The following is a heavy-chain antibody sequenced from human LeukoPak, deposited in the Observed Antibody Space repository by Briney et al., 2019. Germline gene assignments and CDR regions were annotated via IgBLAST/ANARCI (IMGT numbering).Heavy chain of an antibody. CDR3: ARGSSSRKPIDY. D-gene: IGHD6-13*01. J-gene: IGHJ4*02. CDR1: GGSISSYY. Sequence: SETLSLTCTVSGGSISSYYWSWIRQPPGKGLEWIGYIYYSGSTNYNPSFKSRVTISVDTSKNQFSLKLSSVTAADTAVYYCARGSSSRKPIDYWGQGTLVTVSS. V-gene: IGHV4-59*01. CDR2: IYYSGST.